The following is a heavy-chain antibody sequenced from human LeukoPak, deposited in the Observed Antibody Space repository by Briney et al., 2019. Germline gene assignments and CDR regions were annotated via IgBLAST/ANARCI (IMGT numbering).Heavy chain of an antibody. CDR2: IIPIFGTA. V-gene: IGHV1-69*01. J-gene: IGHJ5*02. Sequence: GSSVKVSFTASGGTFSSYAISWVRQAPGQGLEWMGGIIPIFGTANYAQKFQGRVTITADESTSTAYMELSSLRSEDTAVYYCARMVAATPDWFDPWGQGTLVTVSS. CDR3: ARMVAATPDWFDP. CDR1: GGTFSSYA. D-gene: IGHD2-15*01.